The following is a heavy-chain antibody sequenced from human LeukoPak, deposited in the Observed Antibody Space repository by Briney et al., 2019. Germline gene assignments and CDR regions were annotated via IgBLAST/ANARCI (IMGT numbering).Heavy chain of an antibody. D-gene: IGHD3-22*01. CDR3: ARHVPYYYDSSGYSDFDY. J-gene: IGHJ4*02. CDR1: GGSISSYY. CDR2: IYYSGST. Sequence: PSETLSLTCTVSGGSISSYYWSWIRQPPGKGLEWIGYIYYSGSTNYNPSLKSRVTTSVDTSKNQFSLKLSSVTAADTAVYYCARHVPYYYDSSGYSDFDYWGQGTLVTVSS. V-gene: IGHV4-59*08.